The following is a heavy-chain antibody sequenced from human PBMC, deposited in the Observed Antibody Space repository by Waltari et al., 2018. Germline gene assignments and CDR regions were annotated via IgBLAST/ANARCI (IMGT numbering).Heavy chain of an antibody. D-gene: IGHD3-22*01. CDR1: GYTFTDEY. J-gene: IGHJ4*02. CDR3: TRDGPMKPFDY. V-gene: IGHV1-2*02. CDR2: IRPKTGGT. Sequence: QVQLVQSGAEAKKPGASVKVSCKTSGYTFTDEYIFWVRQAPGQGLEWMGWIRPKTGGTKYAQKFQGRVTMTRDTSISTAYMELSRLTSDDTAVYYCTRDGPMKPFDYWGQGTQVTVSS.